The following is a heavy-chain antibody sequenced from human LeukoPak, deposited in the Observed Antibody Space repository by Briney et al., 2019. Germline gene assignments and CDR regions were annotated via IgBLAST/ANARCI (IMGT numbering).Heavy chain of an antibody. J-gene: IGHJ4*02. CDR1: GFTVSSKY. V-gene: IGHV3-66*01. Sequence: GGSLRLSCAASGFTVSSKYMSWVRQAPGKGLEWVSIIYSGGSTDYADSVRGRFTISRDNSKNTLYLQMNSLRVEDTAVYYCARSQWLAQEGFDYWGQGTLVTVSS. CDR3: ARSQWLAQEGFDY. D-gene: IGHD6-19*01. CDR2: IYSGGST.